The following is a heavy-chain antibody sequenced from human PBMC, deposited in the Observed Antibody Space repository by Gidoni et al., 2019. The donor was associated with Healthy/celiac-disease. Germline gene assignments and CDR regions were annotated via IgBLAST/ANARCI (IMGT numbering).Heavy chain of an antibody. CDR2: IYCGGST. V-gene: IGHV3-53*02. CDR3: ARGSTIFGVDYYFDY. D-gene: IGHD3-3*01. J-gene: IGHJ4*02. Sequence: EVQLVETGGGLIQPGGSLRLSCAASGFSVSSNYMSWVRQAPGKGLEWVSVIYCGGSTYYAVSVKGRFTISRDNSKNTLYLQMNSLRAEDTAVYYCARGSTIFGVDYYFDYWGQGTLVTVSS. CDR1: GFSVSSNY.